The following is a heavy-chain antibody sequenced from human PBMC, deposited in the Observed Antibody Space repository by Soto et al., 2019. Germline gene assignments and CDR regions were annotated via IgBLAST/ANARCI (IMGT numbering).Heavy chain of an antibody. CDR2: ISWNSGSI. CDR1: GFTFDDYA. D-gene: IGHD3-9*01. J-gene: IGHJ6*02. CDR3: AKDHDILTPYGMDV. Sequence: DVQLVESGGGLVQPGRSLRLSCAASGFTFDDYAIHWVRQAPGKGLEWVSGISWNSGSIGYADSVKGRFTISRDNAKNSLYLQMNSLRAEDTALYYCAKDHDILTPYGMDVWGQGTTVTVSS. V-gene: IGHV3-9*01.